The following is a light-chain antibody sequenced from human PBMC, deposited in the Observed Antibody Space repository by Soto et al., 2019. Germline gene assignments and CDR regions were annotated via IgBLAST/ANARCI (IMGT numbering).Light chain of an antibody. J-gene: IGLJ2*01. CDR3: SSYTINSARI. Sequence: QSALTQPASVSGSPGQSITISCTGTSSDIGNYNYVSWYQHHPGKAPKLMIYEVSNRPSGVSNRFSGSKSGNTASLTISGLQAEDEADYYCSSYTINSARIFGGGTKLTVL. V-gene: IGLV2-14*01. CDR1: SSDIGNYNY. CDR2: EVS.